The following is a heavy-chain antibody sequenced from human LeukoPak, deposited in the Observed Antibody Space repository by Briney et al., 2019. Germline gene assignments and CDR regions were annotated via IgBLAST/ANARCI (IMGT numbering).Heavy chain of an antibody. J-gene: IGHJ1*01. CDR3: ARDSHCGDENCYGYLPH. D-gene: IGHD2-21*01. CDR1: GYTFTGYY. V-gene: IGHV1-2*02. CDR2: INPNSGGT. Sequence: ASVKVSCKASGYTFTGYYMHWVRQAPGQGLEWMGWINPNSGGTNYAQKFQGRVTMTRDTSISTAYMELSRLRSDDTAVYFCARDSHCGDENCYGYLPHWGQGTLVTVSS.